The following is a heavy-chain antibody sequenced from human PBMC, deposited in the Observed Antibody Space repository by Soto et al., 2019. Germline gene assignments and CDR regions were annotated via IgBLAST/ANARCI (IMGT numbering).Heavy chain of an antibody. Sequence: SETLSLTCTVSCGSISSSSYYWGWIRQPPGKGLEWIGSIYYSGSTYYNPSLKSRVTISVDTSKNQFSLKLSSVTAADTAVYYCARPRDCSGGSCYPVPYYYMDVWGKGTTVT. CDR3: ARPRDCSGGSCYPVPYYYMDV. D-gene: IGHD2-15*01. J-gene: IGHJ6*03. V-gene: IGHV4-39*01. CDR1: CGSISSSSYY. CDR2: IYYSGST.